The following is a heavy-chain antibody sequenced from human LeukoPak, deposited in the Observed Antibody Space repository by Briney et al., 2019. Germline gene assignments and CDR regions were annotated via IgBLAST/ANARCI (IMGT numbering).Heavy chain of an antibody. CDR1: GGTFSSYA. CDR3: ASALRGYYDSSAYPYYYYMDV. D-gene: IGHD3-22*01. V-gene: IGHV1-69*05. CDR2: IIPIFGTA. J-gene: IGHJ6*03. Sequence: SVKVSCKASGGTFSSYAISWVRQVPGQGREWMGGIIPIFGTANYAQKFQGRVTITTDESTSTAYMELSSLRSEDTAVYYCASALRGYYDSSAYPYYYYMDVWGKGTTVTVSS.